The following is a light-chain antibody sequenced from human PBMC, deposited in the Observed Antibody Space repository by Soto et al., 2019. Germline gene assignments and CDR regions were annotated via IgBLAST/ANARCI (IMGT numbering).Light chain of an antibody. J-gene: IGLJ3*02. CDR2: STN. CDR1: SGSVSTSYY. V-gene: IGLV8-61*01. Sequence: QAVVTQEPSFSVSPGRTVTLTCGLTSGSVSTSYYPSWYQQTPGQAPRTLIYSTNTRSSGVPGRFSGSILGNKAALTITGAQADDESDYYCVLYMRSGIGVFGGGTKLTVL. CDR3: VLYMRSGIGV.